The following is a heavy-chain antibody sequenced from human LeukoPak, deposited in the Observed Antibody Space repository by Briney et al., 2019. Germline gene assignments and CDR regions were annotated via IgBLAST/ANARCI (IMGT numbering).Heavy chain of an antibody. CDR1: GYTFSRYY. Sequence: ASVKVSCKESGYTFSRYYMQWVRQAPGQGLEWMGVINPSGGSTSYAQKFQGRVTMTRDTSASTVCMELSSLRSEDTAVYYCARADGNYYSHISGVLDYWGQGTVVTVSS. CDR2: INPSGGST. D-gene: IGHD3-22*01. V-gene: IGHV1-46*01. J-gene: IGHJ4*02. CDR3: ARADGNYYSHISGVLDY.